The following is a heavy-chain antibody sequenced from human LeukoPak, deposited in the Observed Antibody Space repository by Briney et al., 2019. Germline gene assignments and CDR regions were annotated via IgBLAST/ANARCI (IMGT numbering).Heavy chain of an antibody. CDR1: GFTFSSYW. V-gene: IGHV3-74*01. D-gene: IGHD4-23*01. CDR3: ARGGNGGNSLDY. Sequence: PGGSLRLSCAGSGFTFSSYWMHWVRQGAGKGLEWVSRIYIGGTTTSYADSVRGRFTISRDNAKNTLYLQMNSLGAEDTAVYYCARGGNGGNSLDYWGQGVLITVS. CDR2: IYIGGTTT. J-gene: IGHJ4*02.